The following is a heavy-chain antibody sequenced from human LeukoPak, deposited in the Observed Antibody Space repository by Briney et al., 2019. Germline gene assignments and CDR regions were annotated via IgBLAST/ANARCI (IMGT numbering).Heavy chain of an antibody. CDR2: IRYDGSNK. CDR3: AKDVASMVPAGFDC. CDR1: GFTFSSYS. Sequence: GGSLRLSCAASGFTFSSYSMTWVRQAPGKGLEWVAFIRYDGSNKYYADSVKGRFTISRDNSKNTLYLQMNSLRAEDTAVYYCAKDVASMVPAGFDCWGQGTLVTVSS. J-gene: IGHJ4*02. V-gene: IGHV3-30*02. D-gene: IGHD3-10*01.